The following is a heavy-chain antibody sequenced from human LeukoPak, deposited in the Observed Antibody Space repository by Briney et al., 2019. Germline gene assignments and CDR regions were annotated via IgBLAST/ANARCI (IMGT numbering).Heavy chain of an antibody. V-gene: IGHV3-7*01. CDR3: ARDTTVTDHVYYGMDV. J-gene: IGHJ6*02. CDR2: INQDGSEK. D-gene: IGHD4-17*01. CDR1: GFIFSKCW. Sequence: GGSLRLSCAASGFIFSKCWMSWVRQAPGKGLEWVASINQDGSEKNYVNSVRGRFTISRDNAKNSLYLQMNSLRAEDTAVYYCARDTTVTDHVYYGMDVWGQGTTVTVSS.